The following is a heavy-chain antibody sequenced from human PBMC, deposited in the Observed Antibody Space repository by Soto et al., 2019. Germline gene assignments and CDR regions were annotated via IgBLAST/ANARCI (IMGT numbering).Heavy chain of an antibody. Sequence: GESLKISCKGSGYSFTSYWIGWVRQMPGKGLEWMGIIYPGDSDTRYSPSFQGQVTISADKSISTAYLQWSSLKASDTAMYYCAREGPYCSGGSCSAAFDIWGQGTMVTVSS. CDR1: GYSFTSYW. D-gene: IGHD2-15*01. CDR3: AREGPYCSGGSCSAAFDI. CDR2: IYPGDSDT. J-gene: IGHJ3*02. V-gene: IGHV5-51*01.